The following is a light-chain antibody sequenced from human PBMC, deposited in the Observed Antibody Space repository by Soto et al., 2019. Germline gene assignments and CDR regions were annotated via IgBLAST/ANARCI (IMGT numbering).Light chain of an antibody. CDR1: QSVSNNY. CDR2: DTS. Sequence: EIVLTQSPGTLSLSPGERATLSCRASQSVSNNYLAWFQQTPGQAPRLLIYDTSRRATGIPDRFSGSGSGTDFTLTISRLEAEDSAMYYCQQYGNSPRTFGQGTKVEIK. CDR3: QQYGNSPRT. J-gene: IGKJ1*01. V-gene: IGKV3-20*01.